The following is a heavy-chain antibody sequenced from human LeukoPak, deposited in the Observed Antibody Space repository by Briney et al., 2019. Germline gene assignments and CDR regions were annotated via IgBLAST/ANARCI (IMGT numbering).Heavy chain of an antibody. J-gene: IGHJ6*03. CDR1: GYTFTGHY. CDR3: ARAAIAVAGDYLYHYMDG. D-gene: IGHD6-19*01. CDR2: ISPNSGDT. V-gene: IGHV1-2*02. Sequence: PGASVKVFCKASGYTFTGHYMHWVRQAPGQGLEWMRWISPNSGDTDYAQRFQGRVTMTRDTSISTAYMELSRLRSDDTAVYYCARAAIAVAGDYLYHYMDGWGKGTTVTVSS.